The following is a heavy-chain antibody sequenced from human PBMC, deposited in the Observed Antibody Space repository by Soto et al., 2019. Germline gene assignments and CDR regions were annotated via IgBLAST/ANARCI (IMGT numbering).Heavy chain of an antibody. D-gene: IGHD2-2*01. V-gene: IGHV1-2*04. J-gene: IGHJ6*02. Sequence: GASVKVSCKASGYTFTGYYMHWVRQAPGQGLEWMGWINPNSGGTNYAQKFQGWVTMTRDTSISTAYMELSRLRSDDTAVYYCARVGRGYCSSTSCPPSSETYYYGMEVWGQGTTVTVSS. CDR3: ARVGRGYCSSTSCPPSSETYYYGMEV. CDR1: GYTFTGYY. CDR2: INPNSGGT.